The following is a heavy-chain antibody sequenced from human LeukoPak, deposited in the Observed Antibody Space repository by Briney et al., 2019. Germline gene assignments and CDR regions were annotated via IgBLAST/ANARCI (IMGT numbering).Heavy chain of an antibody. CDR2: IIPIFGTA. CDR1: RGTFSSYA. V-gene: IGHV1-69*13. D-gene: IGHD3-10*01. CDR3: ARGDGSFGEFYFDY. Sequence: SVKVSCKASRGTFSSYAISWVRQAPGQVLEWMGGIIPIFGTANYAQKFQGRVTITADESTSTAYMELSSLRSEDTAVYYCARGDGSFGEFYFDYWGQGTLVTVSS. J-gene: IGHJ4*02.